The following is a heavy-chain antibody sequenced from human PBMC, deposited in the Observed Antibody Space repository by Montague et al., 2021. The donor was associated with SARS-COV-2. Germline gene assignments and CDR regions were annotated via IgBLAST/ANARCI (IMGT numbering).Heavy chain of an antibody. Sequence: CAISGDSVSSNIATWNWIRQSPSRGLEWLGRTYYRSKWYNDYAESEQSRITIDPDTSKHQFSLHLNSVTPEDTAVYYCARIPVGSKYYFDFWGQGTLVTVSS. CDR2: TYYRSKWYN. CDR1: GDSVSSNIAT. V-gene: IGHV6-1*01. J-gene: IGHJ4*02. CDR3: ARIPVGSKYYFDF. D-gene: IGHD2-2*01.